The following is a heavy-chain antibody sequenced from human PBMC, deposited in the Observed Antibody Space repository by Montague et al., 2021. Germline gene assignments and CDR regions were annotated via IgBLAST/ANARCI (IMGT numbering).Heavy chain of an antibody. Sequence: SETLSLTCVVYGGSFSGYWWSWIRQPPGKGLERIGYIYYIGSTNYNPSLKSRVTVSVDTSKNQFSLKLSSVTAADTAVYYCARHGVSSWYRELDGFDIWGQGTMVIVSS. D-gene: IGHD6-13*01. V-gene: IGHV4-59*08. CDR3: ARHGVSSWYRELDGFDI. CDR1: GGSFSGYW. J-gene: IGHJ3*02. CDR2: IYYIGST.